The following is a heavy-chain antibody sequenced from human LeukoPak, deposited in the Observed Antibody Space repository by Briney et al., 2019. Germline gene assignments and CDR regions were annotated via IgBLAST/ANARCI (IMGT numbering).Heavy chain of an antibody. CDR3: ARDRCSSTSCYGLPPNWFDP. V-gene: IGHV4-59*01. Sequence: SETLSLTCTVSGGSISSYYWSWIRQPPGKGLEWIGYIYYSGSTNYNPSLKSRVTISVDTSKNQFSLKLSSVTAADTAVYYCARDRCSSTSCYGLPPNWFDPWGQGTLVTVSS. D-gene: IGHD2-2*01. J-gene: IGHJ5*02. CDR2: IYYSGST. CDR1: GGSISSYY.